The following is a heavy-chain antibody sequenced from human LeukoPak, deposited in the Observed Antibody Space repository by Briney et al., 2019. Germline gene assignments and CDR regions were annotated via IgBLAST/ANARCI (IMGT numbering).Heavy chain of an antibody. Sequence: SETLSLTCTVSGGSISSYYWSWLRQPPGKGLEWIGYIYYRGSTNYNPSLKSRLTISVHTSKNQFSLKLSSVTAADTAVYYCARHRIAAAGNYFDYWGQGTLVTVSS. J-gene: IGHJ4*02. D-gene: IGHD6-13*01. V-gene: IGHV4-59*08. CDR2: IYYRGST. CDR3: ARHRIAAAGNYFDY. CDR1: GGSISSYY.